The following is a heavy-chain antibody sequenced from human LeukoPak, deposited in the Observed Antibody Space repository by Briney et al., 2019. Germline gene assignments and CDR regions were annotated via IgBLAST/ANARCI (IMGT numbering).Heavy chain of an antibody. J-gene: IGHJ4*02. CDR3: AKDRTAGYDGLVDY. D-gene: IGHD5-12*01. Sequence: GGSLRLSCAASGFTFSSYWMHWVRQAPGKGLVWVSRINSDGSSTRYADSVKGRFTISRDDSKNTLYLQMNSLRAEDTAVYYCAKDRTAGYDGLVDYWGQGTLVTVSS. V-gene: IGHV3-74*01. CDR2: INSDGSST. CDR1: GFTFSSYW.